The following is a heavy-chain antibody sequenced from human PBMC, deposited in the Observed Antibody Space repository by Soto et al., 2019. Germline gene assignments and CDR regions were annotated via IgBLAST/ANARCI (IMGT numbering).Heavy chain of an antibody. CDR2: ISANGDNK. J-gene: IGHJ4*02. Sequence: PGGSLRLSCVGSGFLVDDYAMHWVRQAPGKGLEWVSGISANGDNKDYADSVKGRFTISRDNAKNSLFLQMNSLRPEDTALYFCAKDVKWGGMTTIHYFDSWGQGTQVTVSS. D-gene: IGHD2-21*02. V-gene: IGHV3-9*01. CDR3: AKDVKWGGMTTIHYFDS. CDR1: GFLVDDYA.